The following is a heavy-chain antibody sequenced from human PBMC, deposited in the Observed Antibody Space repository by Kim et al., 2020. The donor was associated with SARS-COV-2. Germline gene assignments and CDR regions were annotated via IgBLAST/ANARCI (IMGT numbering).Heavy chain of an antibody. D-gene: IGHD6-13*01. CDR2: INSDGSKT. CDR1: GFTFRSHA. CDR3: AKGPSSGNLDQ. Sequence: GGSLRLSCAASGFTFRSHAMSWVRQAPGKGLEWVSSINSDGSKTYYADSVKGRLTISRDNSKNTLYLQMNSLRSEDTAVYFCAKGPSSGNLDQWGRGTLVSVFS. J-gene: IGHJ4*01. V-gene: IGHV3-23*01.